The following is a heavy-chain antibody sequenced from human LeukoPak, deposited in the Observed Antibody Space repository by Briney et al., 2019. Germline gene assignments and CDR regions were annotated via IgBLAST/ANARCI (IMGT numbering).Heavy chain of an antibody. Sequence: PSETLSLTCAVYGGSFSGYYWSWIRQPPEKGLEWIGEINHVGATNYNPSLKSRVTISVDTSKNQFSLKMSSVTAADTAVYYCARQRYYGSGSYYMVGRHNWFDPWGQGTLVTVSS. V-gene: IGHV4-34*01. D-gene: IGHD3-10*01. CDR1: GGSFSGYY. CDR2: INHVGAT. J-gene: IGHJ5*02. CDR3: ARQRYYGSGSYYMVGRHNWFDP.